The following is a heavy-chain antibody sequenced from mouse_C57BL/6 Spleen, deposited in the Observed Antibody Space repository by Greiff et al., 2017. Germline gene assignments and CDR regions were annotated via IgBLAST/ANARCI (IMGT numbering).Heavy chain of an antibody. CDR1: GFNIKDDY. CDR3: TLVHYGSSHWYFDV. J-gene: IGHJ1*03. Sequence: EVQLQQSGAELVRPGASVKLSCTASGFNIKDDYMHWVKQRPEQGLEWIGWIDPENGDTEYASKFQGKATITADTSSNTAYLQLSSLTSEDTAVYYCTLVHYGSSHWYFDVWGTGTTVTVSS. V-gene: IGHV14-4*01. D-gene: IGHD1-1*01. CDR2: IDPENGDT.